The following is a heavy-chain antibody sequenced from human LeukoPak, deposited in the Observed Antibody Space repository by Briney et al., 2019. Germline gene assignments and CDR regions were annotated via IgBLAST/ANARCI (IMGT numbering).Heavy chain of an antibody. D-gene: IGHD3-3*01. V-gene: IGHV3-23*01. J-gene: IGHJ4*02. CDR1: GFTFSSYS. CDR2: ISGSGDNT. Sequence: AGGSLRLSCAASGFTFSSYSMNWVRQAPGKGLEWLSTISGSGDNTYYADSVKGRFTVSRDNSKNTLYLQMNSLRVEDTAMYYCAKGAYYADWGQGTLVTVSS. CDR3: AKGAYYAD.